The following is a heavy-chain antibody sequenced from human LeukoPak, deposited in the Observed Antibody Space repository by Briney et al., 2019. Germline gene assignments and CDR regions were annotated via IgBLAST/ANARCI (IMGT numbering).Heavy chain of an antibody. CDR2: ISAYNGNT. CDR3: ARGGGYCSGGSCPTPLDY. J-gene: IGHJ4*02. Sequence: ASVKVSCKASGGTFSSYAISWVRQAPGQGLEWMGWISAYNGNTNYAQKLQGRVTMTTDTSTSTAYMELRSLRSDDTAVYYCARGGGYCSGGSCPTPLDYWGQGTLVTVSS. V-gene: IGHV1-18*01. D-gene: IGHD2-15*01. CDR1: GGTFSSYA.